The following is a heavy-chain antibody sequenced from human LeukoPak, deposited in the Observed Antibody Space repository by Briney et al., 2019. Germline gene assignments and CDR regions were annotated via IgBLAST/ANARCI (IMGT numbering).Heavy chain of an antibody. CDR3: AREPRESCAAFDI. V-gene: IGHV3-48*02. Sequence: PGGSLRLSCAASGFTFGTYSMNWVRQAPGKGLEWVSYISSSSSSIYYADSVKGRFTISRDNAKNSLYLQMNSLRDEDTAVYYCAREPRESCAAFDIWGQGTMVTVSS. CDR1: GFTFGTYS. J-gene: IGHJ3*02. CDR2: ISSSSSSI.